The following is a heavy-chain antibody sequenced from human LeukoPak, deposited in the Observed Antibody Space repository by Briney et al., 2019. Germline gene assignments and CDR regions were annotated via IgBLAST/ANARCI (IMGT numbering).Heavy chain of an antibody. V-gene: IGHV3-23*01. CDR1: GFTFSSYA. J-gene: IGHJ4*02. CDR3: ARGRGYSYGQFDY. Sequence: GGSLRLSCAASGFTFSSYAMSWVRQAPGKGLEWVSAISGSGGSTYYADSVKGRFTISRDNSKNTLYLQMNSLRAEDTAVYYCARGRGYSYGQFDYWGQGTLVTVSS. CDR2: ISGSGGST. D-gene: IGHD5-18*01.